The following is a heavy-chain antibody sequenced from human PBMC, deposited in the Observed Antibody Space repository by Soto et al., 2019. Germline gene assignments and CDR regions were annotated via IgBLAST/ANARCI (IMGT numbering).Heavy chain of an antibody. CDR1: GGSFSGYY. V-gene: IGHV4-34*01. CDR3: AHSFGEIRGRYYHYFGLDV. CDR2: INHSGST. J-gene: IGHJ6*02. D-gene: IGHD3-3*01. Sequence: SETLSLSCAVYGGSFSGYYWSRIRQPPGKGLEWIGEINHSGSTNYNPSLKSRVTISVDTSKNQFSLKLSSVTAADTATYFCAHSFGEIRGRYYHYFGLDVWGQGTPVTVSS.